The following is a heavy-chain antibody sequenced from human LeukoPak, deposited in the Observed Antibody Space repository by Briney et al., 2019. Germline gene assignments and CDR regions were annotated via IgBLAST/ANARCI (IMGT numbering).Heavy chain of an antibody. V-gene: IGHV3-33*01. D-gene: IGHD5-24*01. J-gene: IGHJ4*02. Sequence: PGGSLRLSCAASGFTFRNHGMHWVSQARGKGLEWVAIIWYDGGNKYYADSVNGRFTISRDNSKNTLFLQMNSLRAEDTAVYYCVTDRGALQYFDYWGQGTLVTVSS. CDR3: VTDRGALQYFDY. CDR2: IWYDGGNK. CDR1: GFTFRNHG.